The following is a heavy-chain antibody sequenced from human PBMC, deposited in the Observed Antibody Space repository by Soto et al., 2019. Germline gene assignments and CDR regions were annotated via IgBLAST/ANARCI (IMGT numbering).Heavy chain of an antibody. D-gene: IGHD4-17*01. J-gene: IGHJ5*02. CDR2: IYWDDDN. CDR3: EHMGGSQVGYGETGGWFDP. CDR1: GFSLSTSGVG. Sequence: QITLKESGPTLVKPTQTLTLTCTLSGFSLSTSGVGVDWIRQPPGKALAWLALIYWDDDNRYSQSLKSRLTITRDPSKTHVVLTMTHMDGVATARYYCEHMGGSQVGYGETGGWFDPWGQGTLGTVSS. V-gene: IGHV2-5*02.